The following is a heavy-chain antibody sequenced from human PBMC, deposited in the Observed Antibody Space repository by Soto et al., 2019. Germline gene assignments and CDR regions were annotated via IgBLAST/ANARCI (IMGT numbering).Heavy chain of an antibody. D-gene: IGHD3-16*01. CDR1: GFTFSSFG. CDR2: IWHDGGNK. Sequence: GGSLRLSCAASGFTFSSFGMHWVRQAPGKGLEWVAFIWHDGGNKFYAESVKGRFTISRDNSKNTLYLQMTSLSAEDTAMYYCARDGDVNTGFGKDYWGQGTLVTVSS. J-gene: IGHJ4*02. CDR3: ARDGDVNTGFGKDY. V-gene: IGHV3-33*01.